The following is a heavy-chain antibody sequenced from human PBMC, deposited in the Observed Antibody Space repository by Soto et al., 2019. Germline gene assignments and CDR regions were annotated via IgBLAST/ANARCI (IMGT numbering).Heavy chain of an antibody. J-gene: IGHJ4*02. D-gene: IGHD1-26*01. V-gene: IGHV4-59*01. Sequence: ASETLSLTCTVSGGSISSYYWSWIRQPPGKGLEWIGYIYYSGSTNYNPSLRSRVIISADTSKNQISLKLTSATAADTAVYYCARGVGSSPPRYWGRGTLVTVSS. CDR3: ARGVGSSPPRY. CDR2: IYYSGST. CDR1: GGSISSYY.